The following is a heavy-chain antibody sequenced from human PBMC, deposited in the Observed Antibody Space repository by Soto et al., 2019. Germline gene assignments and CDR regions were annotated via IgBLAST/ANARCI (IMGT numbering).Heavy chain of an antibody. V-gene: IGHV3-23*01. CDR2: ISGSGGST. CDR1: GFTFSSYA. Sequence: GGSLRLSCAASGFTFSSYAMSWSPQAPGKGREWVSAISGSGGSTYYADSGKGRFTISRDNPENQLYMQMNSLRAEDTDVYYCAKEEVAGGVIGAFDVWGQGTMVTVSS. CDR3: AKEEVAGGVIGAFDV. J-gene: IGHJ3*01. D-gene: IGHD3-16*02.